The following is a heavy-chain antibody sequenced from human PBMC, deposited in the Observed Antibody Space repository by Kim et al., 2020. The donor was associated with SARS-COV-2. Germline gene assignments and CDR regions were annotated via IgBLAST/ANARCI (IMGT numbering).Heavy chain of an antibody. Sequence: SVKVSCKASGGTFSSYVISWVRQAPGQGLEWMGGIIPIYGTANYAQKFQGRVTITADESMSTAYMELSSLRSEDTAVYYCASTYCGGDCYSTTEYFRHWGQGTLVTVSS. CDR2: IIPIYGTA. CDR1: GGTFSSYV. D-gene: IGHD2-21*01. J-gene: IGHJ1*01. CDR3: ASTYCGGDCYSTTEYFRH. V-gene: IGHV1-69*13.